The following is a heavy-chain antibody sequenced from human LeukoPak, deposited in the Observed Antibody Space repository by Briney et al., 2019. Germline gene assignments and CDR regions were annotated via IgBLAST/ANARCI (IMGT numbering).Heavy chain of an antibody. D-gene: IGHD6-25*01. CDR2: IRDSDGRT. CDR3: AKSGNTETVDY. J-gene: IGHJ4*02. Sequence: GGSLRLSCAASGFTLSSYAMSWVRQTPGKGLECVSTIRDSDGRTYYADSVEGRFTISRDNSTNTLYLQMNSMRAGDTAIYYCAKSGNTETVDYWGQGTLVTVSS. CDR1: GFTLSSYA. V-gene: IGHV3-23*01.